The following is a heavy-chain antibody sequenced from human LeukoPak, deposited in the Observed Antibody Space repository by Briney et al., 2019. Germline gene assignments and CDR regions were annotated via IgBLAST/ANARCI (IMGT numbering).Heavy chain of an antibody. CDR3: ASSAIVGATYYFDY. V-gene: IGHV4-4*07. CDR1: GGSISSYY. CDR2: IYTSGST. D-gene: IGHD1-26*01. Sequence: PSETLSLTCTVSGGSISSYYWSCIRQPAGKGLEWIGRIYTSGSTNYNPSLKSRVTMSVDTSKNQFSLKLSSVTAADTAVYYCASSAIVGATYYFDYWGQGTLVTVSS. J-gene: IGHJ4*02.